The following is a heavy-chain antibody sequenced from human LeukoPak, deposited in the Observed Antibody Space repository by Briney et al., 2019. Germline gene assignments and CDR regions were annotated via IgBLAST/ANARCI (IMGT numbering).Heavy chain of an antibody. CDR3: VSFYETY. Sequence: GGSLRLSCAASGSYWMHWVRQAPGKGLVWVSHINSDGSWTGYADSVKGRFTISKDNAKNTVYLQMNNLRAEDTAVYYCVSFYETYWGRGTLVTVSS. CDR1: GSYW. V-gene: IGHV3-74*01. J-gene: IGHJ4*02. D-gene: IGHD2-2*01. CDR2: INSDGSWT.